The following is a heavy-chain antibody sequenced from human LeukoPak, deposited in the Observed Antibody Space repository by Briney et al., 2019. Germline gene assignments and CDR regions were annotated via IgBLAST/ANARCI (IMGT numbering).Heavy chain of an antibody. CDR1: GFTFSSYG. V-gene: IGHV3-33*06. J-gene: IGHJ4*02. CDR3: AKDATVTTRYFDY. CDR2: IWYDGSNK. Sequence: PGGSLRLSCAASGFTFSSYGMHWVRQAPGKGLEWVAVIWYDGSNKYYADSVKGRFTISRDNSTNTLYLQMNSLRAEDTAVYYCAKDATVTTRYFDYWGQGTLVTVSS. D-gene: IGHD4-17*01.